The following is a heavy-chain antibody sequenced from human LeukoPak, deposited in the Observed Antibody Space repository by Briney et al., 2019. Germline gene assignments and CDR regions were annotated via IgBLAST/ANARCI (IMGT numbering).Heavy chain of an antibody. Sequence: ASVKVSCKASGYTFTSYAMHWVRQAPGQRLEWMGWINAGNGNTKYSQKFQGGVTITRDTSASTAYMELSSLRSEDTAVYYCARSTIFGVVITDWFDPWGQGTLVTVSS. CDR1: GYTFTSYA. CDR3: ARSTIFGVVITDWFDP. CDR2: INAGNGNT. V-gene: IGHV1-3*01. J-gene: IGHJ5*02. D-gene: IGHD3-3*01.